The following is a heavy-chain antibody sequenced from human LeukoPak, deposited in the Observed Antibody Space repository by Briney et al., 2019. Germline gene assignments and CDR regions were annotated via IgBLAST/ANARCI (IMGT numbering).Heavy chain of an antibody. V-gene: IGHV1-18*04. CDR2: ISAYNGNT. J-gene: IGHJ3*02. CDR3: ARHTTGYNSPRDSFNI. CDR1: GYTFTSYG. Sequence: GASVKVSCKASGYTFTSYGITWVRQAPGQGLEWVGWISAYNGNTNYEQKLQGRVTMTRDTSTSTVYMELSSLRSEDTAVYYCARHTTGYNSPRDSFNIWGQGTMVTVSS. D-gene: IGHD1-1*01.